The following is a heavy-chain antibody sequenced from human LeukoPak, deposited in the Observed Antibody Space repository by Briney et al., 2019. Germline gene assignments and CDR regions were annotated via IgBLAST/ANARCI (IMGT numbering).Heavy chain of an antibody. Sequence: SETLSLTCAVYGGSFSGYYWSWIRQPPGKGLEWIGEINHSGSTNYNPSLKSRVTISVDTSKNRFSLKLSSVTAADTAVYYCARSVDYYYYMDVWGKGTTVTVSS. CDR1: GGSFSGYY. D-gene: IGHD2-21*01. J-gene: IGHJ6*03. CDR3: ARSVDYYYYMDV. CDR2: INHSGST. V-gene: IGHV4-34*01.